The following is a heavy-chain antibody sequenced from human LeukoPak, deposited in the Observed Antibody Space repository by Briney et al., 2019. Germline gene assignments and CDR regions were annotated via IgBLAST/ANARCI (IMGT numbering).Heavy chain of an antibody. CDR1: GFTFSSYW. CDR3: ARDRVVVPAAMVPHGEVDY. D-gene: IGHD2-2*01. J-gene: IGHJ4*02. V-gene: IGHV3-7*01. CDR2: MKQDGSEK. Sequence: PGGSLRLSCAASGFTFSSYWMSWVRQAPGKGLEWVANMKQDGSEKYYVDSVKGRFTISRDNAKNSLYLQMNSLRAEDTAVYYCARDRVVVPAAMVPHGEVDYWGQGTLVTVSS.